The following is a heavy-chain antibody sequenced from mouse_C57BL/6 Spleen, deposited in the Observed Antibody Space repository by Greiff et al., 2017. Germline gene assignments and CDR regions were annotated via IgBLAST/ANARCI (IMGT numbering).Heavy chain of an antibody. J-gene: IGHJ4*01. CDR2: IHPNSGST. V-gene: IGHV1-64*01. D-gene: IGHD1-1*01. CDR1: GYTFTSYW. Sequence: QVQLQQPGAELVKPGASVKLSCKASGYTFTSYWMHWVKQRPGQGLEWIGMIHPNSGSTNYNEKFKSKATLTVDKSSRTAYMQLGSLTSEDSAAYYCARSPYYYGSTLYAMDYWGQGTSVTVSS. CDR3: ARSPYYYGSTLYAMDY.